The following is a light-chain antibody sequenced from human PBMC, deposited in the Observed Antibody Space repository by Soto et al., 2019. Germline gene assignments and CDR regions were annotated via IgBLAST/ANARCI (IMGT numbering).Light chain of an antibody. J-gene: IGLJ1*01. V-gene: IGLV2-14*01. CDR2: GVS. CDR3: SSHTISSALQV. Sequence: QSVLTQPASVSGSPGQSITISCTGTISEFVVYNYVSWYQQHPGKAPKLLIYGVSNPPSGVSNRCSGSKSGNTASLTISGLQADDEADYYCSSHTISSALQVFGTGTKVTVL. CDR1: ISEFVVYNY.